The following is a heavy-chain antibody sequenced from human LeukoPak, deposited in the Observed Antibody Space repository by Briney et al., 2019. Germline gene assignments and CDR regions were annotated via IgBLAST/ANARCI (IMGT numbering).Heavy chain of an antibody. CDR1: GSSISGYY. V-gene: IGHV4-59*08. J-gene: IGHJ4*02. CDR3: ARLRRYYDSSGYYTNIDS. D-gene: IGHD3-22*01. Sequence: PSETLSLTCSVSGSSISGYYWSWIRPPPGKGLDWIGYVYYTGNTNYNPSLKSRVTISVDTSKNQFSLNLSSVTAADTAVYYCARLRRYYDSSGYYTNIDSWGQGTLVTVSS. CDR2: VYYTGNT.